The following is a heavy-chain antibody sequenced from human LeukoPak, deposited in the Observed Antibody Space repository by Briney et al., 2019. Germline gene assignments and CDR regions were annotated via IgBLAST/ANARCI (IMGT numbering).Heavy chain of an antibody. CDR3: ARDVGYCSSTSSSRGDY. V-gene: IGHV1-18*01. CDR2: ISAYNGNT. D-gene: IGHD2-2*01. CDR1: GYTFTNYG. Sequence: ASVKVSCKASGYTFTNYGISWVRQAPGQGLEWMGRISAYNGNTDYAQKLQGRVTMTTDTSTTTAYMELRSLRSDDTAVYYCARDVGYCSSTSSSRGDYWGQGTLVTVSS. J-gene: IGHJ4*02.